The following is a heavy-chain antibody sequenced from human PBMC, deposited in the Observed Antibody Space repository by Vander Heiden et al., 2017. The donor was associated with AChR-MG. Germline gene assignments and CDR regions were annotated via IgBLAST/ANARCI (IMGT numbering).Heavy chain of an antibody. CDR3: AKESDVSSPSSSQPFDY. J-gene: IGHJ4*02. D-gene: IGHD6-6*01. Sequence: QVQLVESGGGVVQPGRSLRLSCAASGFTFRSFGMHWVRQAPGKGLEWVAVISYDGSNKYYADSVKGRFTISRDNSKNTLYLQMNSLRAEDTAVYYCAKESDVSSPSSSQPFDYWGQGTLVTVSS. V-gene: IGHV3-30*18. CDR1: GFTFRSFG. CDR2: ISYDGSNK.